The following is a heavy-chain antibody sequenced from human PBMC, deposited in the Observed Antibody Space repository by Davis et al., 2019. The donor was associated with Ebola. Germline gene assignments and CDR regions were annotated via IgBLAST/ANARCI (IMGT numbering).Heavy chain of an antibody. CDR3: ARRVGNIVVVPAAMVGWFDP. J-gene: IGHJ5*02. Sequence: ASVKVSCKASGYTFTGYYMHWVRQAPGQGLEWMGWINPNSGGTNYAQKFQGRVTMTRDTSISTAYMELSRLRSDDTAVYYCARRVGNIVVVPAAMVGWFDPWGQGTLVTVSS. CDR1: GYTFTGYY. V-gene: IGHV1-2*02. D-gene: IGHD2-2*01. CDR2: INPNSGGT.